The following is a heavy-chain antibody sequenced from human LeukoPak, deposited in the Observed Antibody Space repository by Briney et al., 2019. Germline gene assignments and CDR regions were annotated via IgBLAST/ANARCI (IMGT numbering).Heavy chain of an antibody. Sequence: LRLSCAASGFTFSSYAMSWIRQPPGKGLEGIGYTYYSGSTYYNPSLKSRVTISVDTSKNQFSLKLSSVTAADTAVYYCARTTYYDIPGAFDIWGQGTMVTVSS. CDR2: TYYSGST. J-gene: IGHJ3*02. CDR3: ARTTYYDIPGAFDI. CDR1: GFTFSSYA. D-gene: IGHD3-9*01. V-gene: IGHV4-30-4*08.